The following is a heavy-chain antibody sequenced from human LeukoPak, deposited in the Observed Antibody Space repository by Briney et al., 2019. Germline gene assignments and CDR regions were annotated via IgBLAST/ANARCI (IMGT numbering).Heavy chain of an antibody. J-gene: IGHJ4*02. V-gene: IGHV3-66*02. CDR3: ARGAGWNYFEY. D-gene: IGHD6-19*01. Sequence: GGSLRLSCAASGFTVSSNYMSWVRQAPGKGLEWVSVFYSGGSTYYAGSVQGRFTISRDNSENTVHLQMNSLRAEDTAVYYCARGAGWNYFEYWGQGTLVTVSS. CDR2: FYSGGST. CDR1: GFTVSSNY.